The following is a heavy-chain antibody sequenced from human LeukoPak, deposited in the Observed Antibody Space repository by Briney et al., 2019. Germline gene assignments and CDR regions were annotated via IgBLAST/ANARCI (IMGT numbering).Heavy chain of an antibody. CDR3: GSDLYLGY. CDR2: INSDGTTT. CDR1: GFTFSNYA. J-gene: IGHJ4*02. V-gene: IGHV3-74*01. Sequence: GGSLRLSCAASGFTFSNYAMSWVRQAPGKGLVWVSRINSDGTTTNYADSVRRGFTISRDNAKNTLYLQMNSLRAEDTAVYYCGSDLYLGYWGQGSLVTVSS.